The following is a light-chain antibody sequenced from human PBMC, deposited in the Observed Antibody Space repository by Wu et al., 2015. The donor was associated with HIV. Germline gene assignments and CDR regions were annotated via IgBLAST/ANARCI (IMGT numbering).Light chain of an antibody. Sequence: EIVLTQSPGTLSLSPGDSATLSCRASQSIRNNYFAWFQQKPGQAPGLLIYGASSRATGIPDRFSGSGSGTDFTLTLTRLEPEDFAVYYCQQYDASITFGQGTRLDIK. J-gene: IGKJ5*01. CDR3: QQYDASIT. CDR1: QSIRNNY. V-gene: IGKV3-20*01. CDR2: GAS.